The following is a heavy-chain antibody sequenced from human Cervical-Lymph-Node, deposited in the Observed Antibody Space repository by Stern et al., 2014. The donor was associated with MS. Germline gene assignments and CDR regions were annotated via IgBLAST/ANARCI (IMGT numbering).Heavy chain of an antibody. CDR3: ARTYTSGWLDH. J-gene: IGHJ4*02. V-gene: IGHV1-69*01. D-gene: IGHD6-19*01. Sequence: QVQLLQPGAEVKQPGSSVKVSCKVSGGTFSSYSITWVRQAPGQGLEWIGGIIPMCGTADYEQKFQGRVTITADESTRTGYMELGSLRAEDTAIYYCARTYTSGWLDHWGQGTLVTVSS. CDR2: IIPMCGTA. CDR1: GGTFSSYS.